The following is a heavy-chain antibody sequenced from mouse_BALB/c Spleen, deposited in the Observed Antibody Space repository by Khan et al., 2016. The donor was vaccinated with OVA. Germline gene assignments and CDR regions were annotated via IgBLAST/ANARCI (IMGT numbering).Heavy chain of an antibody. D-gene: IGHD2-1*01. CDR3: ARIFYGSSYAIDY. J-gene: IGHJ4*01. CDR1: GYTFTDYV. CDR2: IYPGSGSI. Sequence: QVQLQQSGPELVKPGASVKLSCKASGYTFTDYVISWVKQRTGQGLEWIGEIYPGSGSIYYNEKFKGKATLTADTSSTTAYMQLSSLTSEDSAVFYCARIFYGSSYAIDYWGQGTSVTVSS. V-gene: IGHV1-81*01.